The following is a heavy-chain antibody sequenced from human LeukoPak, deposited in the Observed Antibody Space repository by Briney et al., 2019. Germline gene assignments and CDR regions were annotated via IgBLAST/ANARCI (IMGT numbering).Heavy chain of an antibody. J-gene: IGHJ6*02. Sequence: SETLSLTCSVSGGSISGAYWSWIRQAPGKGLKWIGYIYYSGSTDYNPSLESRVTISIDTSKNHFSLNLTAVTAADTAIYYCARTGSGRDYYGMDVWGQGTSVTVSS. V-gene: IGHV4-59*01. CDR1: GGSISGAY. D-gene: IGHD5-12*01. CDR2: IYYSGST. CDR3: ARTGSGRDYYGMDV.